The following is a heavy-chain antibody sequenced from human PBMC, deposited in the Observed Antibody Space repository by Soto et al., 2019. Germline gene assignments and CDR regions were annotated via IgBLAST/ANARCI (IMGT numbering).Heavy chain of an antibody. CDR3: AHNKVKRANNWLDT. CDR2: IYWNDYK. D-gene: IGHD4-4*01. Sequence: SVPTRRGPTDALTLTFTFCVFSLTTSGVGVGCIRQPPGKALEWLALIYWNDYKRYSPSLRGRINITKDTSKSKVVLAMTNMDPVDKATYYCAHNKVKRANNWLDTWGLGTMVTVSS. J-gene: IGHJ5*02. CDR1: VFSLTTSGVG. V-gene: IGHV2-5*01.